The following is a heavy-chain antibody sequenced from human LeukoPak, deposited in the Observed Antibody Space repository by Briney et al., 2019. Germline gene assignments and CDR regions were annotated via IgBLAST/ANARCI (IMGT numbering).Heavy chain of an antibody. J-gene: IGHJ4*02. V-gene: IGHV1-69*13. Sequence: SVNVSCKASGCTFSSYAISWVRQAPGQGLEWMGGIIPIFGTANYAQKFQGRVTITADESTSTAYIELSRLRCEDTGVYYCARGSYPAGTADLWGQGTLVSVST. CDR2: IIPIFGTA. D-gene: IGHD6-13*01. CDR3: ARGSYPAGTADL. CDR1: GCTFSSYA.